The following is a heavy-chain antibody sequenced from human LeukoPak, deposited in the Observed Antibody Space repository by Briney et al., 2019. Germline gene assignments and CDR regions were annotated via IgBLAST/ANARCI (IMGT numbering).Heavy chain of an antibody. Sequence: SETLSLTCTVSGGSISSYYWSWIRQPPGKGLEWIGYIYYSGSTNYNPSLKSRVTISVDTSKNQLSLKLSSVTAADTAVYYCASISSSWYSNWFDPWGQGTLVTVSS. J-gene: IGHJ5*02. CDR2: IYYSGST. CDR3: ASISSSWYSNWFDP. CDR1: GGSISSYY. D-gene: IGHD6-13*01. V-gene: IGHV4-59*01.